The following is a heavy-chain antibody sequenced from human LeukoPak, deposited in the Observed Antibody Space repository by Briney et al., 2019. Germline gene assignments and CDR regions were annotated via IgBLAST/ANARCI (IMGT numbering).Heavy chain of an antibody. D-gene: IGHD2-8*02. CDR3: AKDECVASAFTGAFDI. V-gene: IGHV3-9*03. CDR2: ITLNTGGI. Sequence: GGSLRLSCAASGFTFDNYAMHWVRQAPGKGQEWVSGITLNTGGIGYAASVKVRFTISRDNAKISLYLQMISLRAEDMALYYCAKDECVASAFTGAFDIWGQGTMVTVSS. CDR1: GFTFDNYA. J-gene: IGHJ3*02.